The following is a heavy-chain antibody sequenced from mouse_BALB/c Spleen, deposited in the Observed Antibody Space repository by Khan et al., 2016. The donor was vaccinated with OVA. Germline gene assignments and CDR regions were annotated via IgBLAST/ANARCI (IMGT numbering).Heavy chain of an antibody. CDR3: SRDYGSNYAMDY. CDR2: LYPGTGST. D-gene: IGHD1-1*01. J-gene: IGHJ4*01. CDR1: GYIFTSYW. Sequence: QVRLQQSGAELVRPGASVKLSCKTSGYIFTSYWIHWVKQRSGQGLEWIARLYPGTGSTYYNEMFKGKATLTADKSSRPAYMQLSSLKSADSAVFFGSRDYGSNYAMDYWGQGTSVTVSS. V-gene: IGHV1S132*01.